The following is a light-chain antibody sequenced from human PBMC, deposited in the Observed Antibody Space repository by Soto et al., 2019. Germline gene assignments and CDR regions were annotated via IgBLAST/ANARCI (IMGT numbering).Light chain of an antibody. Sequence: DIQMTQSPSTVSASVRDRVTITCRASQSISNWLAWYQQKPGEAPKLLIYKASTLDSGVPSRFSGSGSGTEFTLTISSLQPDDFATYSCQQYDSYSYTFGQGTKLEIK. V-gene: IGKV1-5*03. CDR2: KAS. CDR1: QSISNW. CDR3: QQYDSYSYT. J-gene: IGKJ2*01.